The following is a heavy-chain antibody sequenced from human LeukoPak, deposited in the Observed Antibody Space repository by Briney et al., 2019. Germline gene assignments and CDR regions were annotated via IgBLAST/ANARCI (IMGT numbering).Heavy chain of an antibody. CDR1: GGSFSGYY. V-gene: IGHV4-34*01. D-gene: IGHD2-2*01. J-gene: IGHJ3*02. Sequence: SETLSLTCAVYGGSFSGYYWSWIRQPPGKGLEWIGEINHSGSTNYNPSLKSRVTISVDTSKNQFSLKLSSVTAADTAVYYCARESSDAFDIWGQGTMVTVSS. CDR2: INHSGST. CDR3: ARESSDAFDI.